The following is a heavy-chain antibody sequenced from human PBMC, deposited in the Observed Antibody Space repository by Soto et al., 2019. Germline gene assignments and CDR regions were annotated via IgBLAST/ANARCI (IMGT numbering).Heavy chain of an antibody. J-gene: IGHJ4*02. V-gene: IGHV3-30-3*01. D-gene: IGHD3-22*01. CDR3: ARDGGQHYYDSSGYYPYYFDY. CDR2: ISYDGSNK. CDR1: GFTFSSYA. Sequence: GGSLRLSCAASGFTFSSYAMHWVRQAPGKGLEWVAVISYDGSNKYYADSVKGRFTISRDNSKNTLYLQMNSLRAEDTAVYYCARDGGQHYYDSSGYYPYYFDYWGQGTLVTVS.